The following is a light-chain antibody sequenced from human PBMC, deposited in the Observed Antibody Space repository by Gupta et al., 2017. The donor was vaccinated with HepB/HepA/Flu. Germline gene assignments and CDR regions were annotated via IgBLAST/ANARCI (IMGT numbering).Light chain of an antibody. V-gene: IGKV1-39*01. CDR3: QQSDSPPWT. CDR1: QSISNY. J-gene: IGKJ1*01. Sequence: DIQMTQSPSSLSASVGDRVTITCRASQSISNYLNWYQHKPGRAPKLLIYAASSLQSGVPSRFSGSGSETDFTLTISSLQPEDFTTYYCQQSDSPPWTFGQGTKVEIK. CDR2: AAS.